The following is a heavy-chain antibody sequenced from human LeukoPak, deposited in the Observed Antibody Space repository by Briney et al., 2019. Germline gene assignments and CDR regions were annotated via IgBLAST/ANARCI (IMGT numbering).Heavy chain of an antibody. CDR2: IGGSDGKT. D-gene: IGHD3-22*01. J-gene: IGHJ4*02. Sequence: GGSLRLSCAASGFTFSRCAMGWVRQIPGKGLEWVAGIGGSDGKTYYADPVKGRFNVSRDNSKHSLYLQLNSLRSDDTAIYYCVKDANYFDSGSYMVPFDSWGQGTLVTVSS. CDR1: GFTFSRCA. CDR3: VKDANYFDSGSYMVPFDS. V-gene: IGHV3-23*01.